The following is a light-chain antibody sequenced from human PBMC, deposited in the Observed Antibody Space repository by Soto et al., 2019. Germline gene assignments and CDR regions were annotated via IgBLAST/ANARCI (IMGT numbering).Light chain of an antibody. J-gene: IGLJ1*01. Sequence: QSVLTQPASVSGSPGQSITISCTGTSSDVGGYNYVSWYQQHPGKAPKLMIYEVSNRPSGVSNRFSGSKSGNTASLTISGLQAEDEADYYCSSYTSSRTLPYVFGTGTKVPS. CDR2: EVS. CDR1: SSDVGGYNY. CDR3: SSYTSSRTLPYV. V-gene: IGLV2-14*01.